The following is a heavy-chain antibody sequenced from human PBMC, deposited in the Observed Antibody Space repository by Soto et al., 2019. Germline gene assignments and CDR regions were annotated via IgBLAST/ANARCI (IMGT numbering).Heavy chain of an antibody. V-gene: IGHV3-30-3*02. CDR3: VKGRGANCRDPTCYMFDS. CDR2: ISNDGNYE. CDR1: GLSFSGYA. Sequence: VQLAESGGGVSQPGGSLSPSFVAPGLSFSGYARSGVRQVPGKGLGWWGVISNDGNYEFYADSVKGRFTISRDNSKNTLHLQMNSLKLEDTALYFCVKGRGANCRDPTCYMFDSWGQGNLVTVS. J-gene: IGHJ4*02. D-gene: IGHD2-2*01.